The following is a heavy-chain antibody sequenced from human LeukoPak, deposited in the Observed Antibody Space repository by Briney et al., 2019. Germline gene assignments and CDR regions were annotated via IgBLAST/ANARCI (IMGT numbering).Heavy chain of an antibody. CDR1: GFTFSSYG. V-gene: IGHV3-23*01. J-gene: IGHJ4*02. CDR3: AMDDSSGYYSSYFEY. D-gene: IGHD3-22*01. Sequence: PGGTLRLSCAASGFTFSSYGMSWVRQAPGKGLEWVSAISGGVGSTYYADSVKGRFTISRDNSKNTLYLQMNSLRAEDTAVYYCAMDDSSGYYSSYFEYWGQGTLVTVSS. CDR2: ISGGVGST.